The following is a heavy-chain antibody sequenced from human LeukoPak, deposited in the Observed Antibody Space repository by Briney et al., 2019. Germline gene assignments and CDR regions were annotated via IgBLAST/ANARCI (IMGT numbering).Heavy chain of an antibody. J-gene: IGHJ4*02. V-gene: IGHV4-4*07. CDR2: IYTSGST. D-gene: IGHD6-13*01. Sequence: SETLSLTCTVPGGSISSYYWSWIRPPAGKGLEWIGRIYTSGSTNYNPSLKSRVTMSVDTSKNQFSLKLSSVTAADTAVYYCARGVLNSWPIDYWGQGTLVTVSS. CDR3: ARGVLNSWPIDY. CDR1: GGSISSYY.